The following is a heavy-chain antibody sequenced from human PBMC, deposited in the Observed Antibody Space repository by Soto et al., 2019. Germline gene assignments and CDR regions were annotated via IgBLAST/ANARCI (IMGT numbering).Heavy chain of an antibody. J-gene: IGHJ6*03. V-gene: IGHV4-59*01. Sequence: SETLSLTCTASGGSISSYYWSWIRQPPGKGLEWIGYIYYSGSTNYNPSLKSRVTISVDTSKNQFSLKLSSVTAADTAVYYCARGLRDRYYYYYYMDVWGKGTTVTVSS. CDR2: IYYSGST. CDR3: ARGLRDRYYYYYYMDV. CDR1: GGSISSYY.